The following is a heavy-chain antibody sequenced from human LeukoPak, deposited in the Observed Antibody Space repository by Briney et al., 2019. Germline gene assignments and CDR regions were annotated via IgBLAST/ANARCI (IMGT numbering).Heavy chain of an antibody. D-gene: IGHD1-1*01. J-gene: IGHJ6*03. V-gene: IGHV4-59*01. CDR2: VDHTGST. Sequence: SETLSLTCAVYGGSFSGYYWSWLRQPPGKGLEWIGYVDHTGSTNFNPSLNGRVSISRDTTNNLFSLRLRSVTAADTAVYFCARGRVSSSTWYSTYYYYFYMDVWGKGTTVTVSS. CDR3: ARGRVSSSTWYSTYYYYFYMDV. CDR1: GGSFSGYY.